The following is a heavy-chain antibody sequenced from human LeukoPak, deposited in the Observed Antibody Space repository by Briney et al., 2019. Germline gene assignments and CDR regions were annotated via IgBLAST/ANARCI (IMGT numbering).Heavy chain of an antibody. CDR1: GYTFTSYS. CDR3: ARDRKVRLLDY. CDR2: ISAYNGNT. J-gene: IGHJ4*02. D-gene: IGHD2/OR15-2a*01. Sequence: GASVKVSCKASGYTFTSYSISWVRQAPGQGLEWMGWISAYNGNTNYAQKLQGRVTLTTDTSTSTAYMELRSLRSDGTAVYYCARDRKVRLLDYWGQGTLVTVSS. V-gene: IGHV1-18*01.